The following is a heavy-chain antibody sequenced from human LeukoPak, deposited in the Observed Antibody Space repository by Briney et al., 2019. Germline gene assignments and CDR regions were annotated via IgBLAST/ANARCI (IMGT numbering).Heavy chain of an antibody. J-gene: IGHJ3*02. V-gene: IGHV4-59*01. Sequence: KTSETLSLTCTVSGGSISSYYWSWIRQPPGKGLEWIGYIYYSGSTNYNPSLKSRVTISVDTSKNQFSLKLSSVTAADTAVYYCARDVSGYGDYGWHDHDAFDIWGQGTMVTVSS. CDR1: GGSISSYY. CDR2: IYYSGST. CDR3: ARDVSGYGDYGWHDHDAFDI. D-gene: IGHD4-17*01.